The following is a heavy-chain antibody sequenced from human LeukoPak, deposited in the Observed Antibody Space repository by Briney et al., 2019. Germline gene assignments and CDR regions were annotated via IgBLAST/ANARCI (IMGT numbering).Heavy chain of an antibody. V-gene: IGHV3-30*02. CDR1: GFIFSNYD. D-gene: IGHD6-13*01. J-gene: IGHJ4*02. CDR2: LRYDETNE. Sequence: GGSLRLSCAASGFIFSNYDMHWVRQAPGKGLEWVAFLRYDETNERCADSLKGRFTISRDNSKDTLYLHMNSLRVEDTAVYYCARGWYFDSWGQGTLVTVSS. CDR3: ARGWYFDS.